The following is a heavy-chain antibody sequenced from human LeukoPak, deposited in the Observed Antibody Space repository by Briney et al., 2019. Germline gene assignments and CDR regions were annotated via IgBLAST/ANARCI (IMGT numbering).Heavy chain of an antibody. D-gene: IGHD4-11*01. CDR3: ARDPGDYRVRYYYGMDV. CDR2: IIPILGIA. J-gene: IGHJ6*02. CDR1: GYTLTELS. V-gene: IGHV1-69*04. Sequence: ASVKVSCKVSGYTLTELSMHWVRQAPGQGVEWMGRIIPILGIANYAQKFQGRVTITADKSTSTAYMELSSLRSEDTAVYYCARDPGDYRVRYYYGMDVWGQGTTVTVSS.